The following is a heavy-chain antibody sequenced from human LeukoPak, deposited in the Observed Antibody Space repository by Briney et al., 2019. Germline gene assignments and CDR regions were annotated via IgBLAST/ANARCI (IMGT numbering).Heavy chain of an antibody. Sequence: ASVKVSCKTSGYTFTIYNINWVRQAPGQGLEWMGWISAYNGNTNYAQKLQGRVTMTTDTSTSTAYMELRSLRSDDTAVYYCARDNRRILTGNDAFDIWGQGTMVTVSS. CDR3: ARDNRRILTGNDAFDI. J-gene: IGHJ3*02. V-gene: IGHV1-18*01. D-gene: IGHD3-9*01. CDR2: ISAYNGNT. CDR1: GYTFTIYN.